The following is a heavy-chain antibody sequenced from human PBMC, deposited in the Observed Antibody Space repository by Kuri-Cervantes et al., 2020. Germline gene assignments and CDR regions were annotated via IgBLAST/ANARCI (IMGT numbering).Heavy chain of an antibody. CDR3: AKGSRITTHYYYYYGMDV. D-gene: IGHD3-3*01. V-gene: IGHV3-21*04. Sequence: ETLSLTCAASGFTFSSYSMDWVRQALGKGLEWVSSISSSSSYIYYADSVKGRFTISRDNSKNTLYLQMNSLRAEDTAVYYCAKGSRITTHYYYYYGMDVWGQGTTVTVSS. J-gene: IGHJ6*02. CDR1: GFTFSSYS. CDR2: ISSSSSYI.